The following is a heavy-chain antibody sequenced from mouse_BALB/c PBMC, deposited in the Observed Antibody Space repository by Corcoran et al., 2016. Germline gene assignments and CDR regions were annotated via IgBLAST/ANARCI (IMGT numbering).Heavy chain of an antibody. CDR3: ARGGYYYAMDY. J-gene: IGHJ4*01. Sequence: EVQLQQSGPELVKPGASVKISCKASGYSFTGYYMHWVKQSHVKSLEWIGRINPYNGATSYNQNFKDKANLTVDKSSSTAYMELHSLTSEDSAVYYCARGGYYYAMDYWGQGTSVTVSS. CDR2: INPYNGAT. CDR1: GYSFTGYY. V-gene: IGHV1-26*01.